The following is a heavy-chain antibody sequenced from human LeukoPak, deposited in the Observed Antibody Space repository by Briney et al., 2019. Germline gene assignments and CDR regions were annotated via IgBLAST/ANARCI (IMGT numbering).Heavy chain of an antibody. CDR1: GDSFSSNNAA. V-gene: IGHV6-1*01. CDR3: ARGWDLNV. Sequence: SQTLSLTCALSGDSFSSNNAAWNWIRQSPSRGLEWLGRTYYRSKWYIDYAVSVNSRMTISSDTSKNQFSLQLNSVTPEDTAVYYCARGWDLNVWGQGTTVIVSS. D-gene: IGHD1-26*01. CDR2: TYYRSKWYI. J-gene: IGHJ6*02.